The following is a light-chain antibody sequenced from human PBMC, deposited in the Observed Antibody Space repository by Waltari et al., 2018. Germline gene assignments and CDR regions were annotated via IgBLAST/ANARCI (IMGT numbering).Light chain of an antibody. V-gene: IGLV1-40*01. CDR2: GNS. CDR3: QSYDISLGIVV. CDR1: SPNLGPPDA. J-gene: IGLJ2*01. Sequence: QSVLTQPPSVSGAPGQRVTLSCTGSSPNLGPPDAVHWYQQLPGTAPKLPIYGNSHRPSGIPDRFSGSKSGPSASLAITGLQAEDEADYYCQSYDISLGIVVFGGGTKLTVL.